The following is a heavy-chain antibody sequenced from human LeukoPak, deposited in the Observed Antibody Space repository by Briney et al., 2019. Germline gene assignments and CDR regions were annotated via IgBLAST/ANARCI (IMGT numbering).Heavy chain of an antibody. V-gene: IGHV3-23*01. Sequence: GGSLRLSCAASRFTFSSYAMSWVRQAPGKGLEWVSAISGSGGSTYYTDSVKGRFTISRDKSKNTLYLQMNSLRAEDTAVYYCARNIVARLDYWGQGTLVTVSS. D-gene: IGHD6-6*01. CDR3: ARNIVARLDY. CDR2: ISGSGGST. J-gene: IGHJ4*02. CDR1: RFTFSSYA.